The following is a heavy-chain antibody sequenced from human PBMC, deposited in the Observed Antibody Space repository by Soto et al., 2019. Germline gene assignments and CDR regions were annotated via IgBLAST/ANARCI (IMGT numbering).Heavy chain of an antibody. CDR1: GGSISSSRYY. D-gene: IGHD1-1*01. CDR3: ARLQLELRLAFDI. CDR2: IYYSGST. J-gene: IGHJ3*02. V-gene: IGHV4-39*01. Sequence: SEILSLTCTVSGGSISSSRYYWGWIRQPPGKGLEWIGSIYYSGSTYYNPSLKSRVTISVDTSKNQFSLKLSSVTAADTAVYYCARLQLELRLAFDIWGQGTMVTVSS.